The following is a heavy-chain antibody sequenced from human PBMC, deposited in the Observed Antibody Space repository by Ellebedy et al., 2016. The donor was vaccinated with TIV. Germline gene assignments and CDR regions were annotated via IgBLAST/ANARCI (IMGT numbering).Heavy chain of an antibody. CDR3: ARHLLRDFYGSGNPNYRYFDL. CDR1: GGSISSSSHY. Sequence: GSLRLXCTVSGGSISSSSHYWGWIRQPPGKGLQWIANIYYSGATYYNPSLKSRVTISLDTSKNHFSLRLSSVTAADTAVYYCARHLLRDFYGSGNPNYRYFDLWGRGTQVTVSS. D-gene: IGHD3-10*01. V-gene: IGHV4-39*01. J-gene: IGHJ2*01. CDR2: IYYSGAT.